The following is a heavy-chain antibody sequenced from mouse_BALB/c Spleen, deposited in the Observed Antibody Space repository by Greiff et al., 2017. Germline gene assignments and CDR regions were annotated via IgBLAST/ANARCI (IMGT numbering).Heavy chain of an antibody. CDR2: ISYSGST. D-gene: IGHD2-2*01. J-gene: IGHJ4*01. CDR1: GDSITSGY. CDR3: ARYGYDVYAMDY. V-gene: IGHV3-8*02. Sequence: EVQLQQSGPSLVKPSQTLSLTCSVTGDSITSGYWNWIRKFPGNKLEYMGYISYSGSTYYNPSLKSRISITRDTSKNQYYLQLNSVTTEDTATYYCARYGYDVYAMDYWGQGTSVTVSS.